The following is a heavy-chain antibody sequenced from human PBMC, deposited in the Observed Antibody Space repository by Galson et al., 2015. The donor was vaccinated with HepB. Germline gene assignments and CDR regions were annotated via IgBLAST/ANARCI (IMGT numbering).Heavy chain of an antibody. CDR3: AKDRHSSGSYYIFN. J-gene: IGHJ4*02. D-gene: IGHD1-26*01. CDR1: GFTFSSYG. Sequence: SLRLSCAASGFTFSSYGMHWVRQAPGKGLEWVAVIWYDGSNKYYADSVKGRFTISRDNSKNTLYLQMNSLRAEDTAVYYCAKDRHSSGSYYIFNWGQGTLVTVSS. V-gene: IGHV3-33*06. CDR2: IWYDGSNK.